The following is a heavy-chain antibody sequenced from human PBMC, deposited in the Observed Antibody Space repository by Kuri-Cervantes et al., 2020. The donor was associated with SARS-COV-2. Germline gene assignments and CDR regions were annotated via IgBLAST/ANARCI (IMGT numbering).Heavy chain of an antibody. D-gene: IGHD3-16*01. J-gene: IGHJ6*02. CDR2: VHSSGGT. V-gene: IGHV4-4*07. Sequence: GSLRLSCTLSGGSISGYYWSWIRQSAGKGLEFIGRVHSSGGTNYNPSLESRVTMSIDTAKNQVSLRLTSVTAADTAAYYCARGILGDDSVHYGMDVWGQGTSVTVSS. CDR1: GGSISGYY. CDR3: ARGILGDDSVHYGMDV.